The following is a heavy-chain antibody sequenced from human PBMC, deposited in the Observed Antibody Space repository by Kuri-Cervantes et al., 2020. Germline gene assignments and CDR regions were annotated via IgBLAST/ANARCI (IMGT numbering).Heavy chain of an antibody. D-gene: IGHD3-10*01. CDR1: GFTFSSYA. V-gene: IGHV3-30-3*01. CDR3: ARVIDYGSGSYWDY. CDR2: ISYDGSNK. Sequence: GESLKISCAASGFTFSSYAMHWVRQAPGKGLEWVAVISYDGSNKYYADSVKGRFTISRDNSKNTLYLQMNSLRAEDTAVYYCARVIDYGSGSYWDYWGQGTLVTVSS. J-gene: IGHJ4*02.